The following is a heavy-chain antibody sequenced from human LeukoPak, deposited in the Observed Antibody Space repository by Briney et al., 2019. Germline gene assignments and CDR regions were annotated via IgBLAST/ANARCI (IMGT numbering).Heavy chain of an antibody. CDR3: ARYSGSNSGFDY. V-gene: IGHV4-39*07. J-gene: IGHJ4*02. Sequence: SETLSLTCSVSGGSISSSNYYWGWIRQPPGKGLEWIGSIHYSGSTYYNPSLKSRVTKSVDTSKNQFSLKLSSVTAADTAVYYCARYSGSNSGFDYWGQGTLVTVSS. CDR1: GGSISSSNYY. CDR2: IHYSGST. D-gene: IGHD1-26*01.